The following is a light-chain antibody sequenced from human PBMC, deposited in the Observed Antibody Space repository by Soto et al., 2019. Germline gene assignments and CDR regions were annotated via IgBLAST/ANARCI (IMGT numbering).Light chain of an antibody. J-gene: IGKJ5*01. Sequence: DIQMTQSPSSLSASVGDIVTITCRASQSISNYLNWYQQKPGKAPKLLIYAASSLQSGVPSRFSGSGSGTDFTLTISSLQPEDFATYFCQQTDTTPITFGQGTRLEIK. CDR3: QQTDTTPIT. CDR2: AAS. V-gene: IGKV1-39*01. CDR1: QSISNY.